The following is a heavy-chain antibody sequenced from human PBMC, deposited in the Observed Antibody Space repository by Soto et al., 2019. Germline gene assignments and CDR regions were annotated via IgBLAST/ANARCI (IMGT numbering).Heavy chain of an antibody. V-gene: IGHV1-69*01. J-gene: IGHJ6*01. CDR3: AGGSGYGEGDAYYGMDV. D-gene: IGHD5-12*01. Sequence: QVQLVQSGAEVKKHGSSVKVSCKASGGTFSSYATSWARQAPGQGLEWMGGFIPIVGTANYAQKFQGRVTLTADESTSTAYMELSSLRSEDTAAYYCAGGSGYGEGDAYYGMDVWGQGNTVTFSS. CDR1: GGTFSSYA. CDR2: FIPIVGTA.